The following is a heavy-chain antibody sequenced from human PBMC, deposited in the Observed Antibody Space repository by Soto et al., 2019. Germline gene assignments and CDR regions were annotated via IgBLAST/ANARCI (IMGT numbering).Heavy chain of an antibody. V-gene: IGHV3-30*18. CDR1: GFTFSSYG. CDR2: ISYDGSNK. CDR3: AKDLARGWRVVAATPSQRIGPWFDP. Sequence: GGSLRLSCAASGFTFSSYGMHWVRQAPGKGLEWVAVISYDGSNKYYADSVKGRFTISRDNSKNTLYLQMNSLRAEDTAVYYCAKDLARGWRVVAATPSQRIGPWFDPWGQGTLVTVSS. J-gene: IGHJ5*02. D-gene: IGHD2-15*01.